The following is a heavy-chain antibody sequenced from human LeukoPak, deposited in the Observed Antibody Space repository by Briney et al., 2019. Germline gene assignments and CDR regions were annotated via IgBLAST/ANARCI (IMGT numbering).Heavy chain of an antibody. CDR2: IIPIFTTT. Sequence: SVKVSCKASGGTFSTYMIKWVRQAPGQGLEWVGRIIPIFTTTNYAQKFQGRVTITADKSTSTAYMELSSLRSEDTAVYYCARSPTLATIGFGFDYWGQGTLVAVSS. CDR1: GGTFSTYM. V-gene: IGHV1-69*08. CDR3: ARSPTLATIGFGFDY. D-gene: IGHD5-24*01. J-gene: IGHJ4*02.